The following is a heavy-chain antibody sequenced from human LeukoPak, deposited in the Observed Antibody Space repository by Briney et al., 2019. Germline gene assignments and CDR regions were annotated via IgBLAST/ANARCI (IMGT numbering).Heavy chain of an antibody. CDR3: ARDNRPYYYYYGMDV. D-gene: IGHD2/OR15-2a*01. V-gene: IGHV1-69*13. CDR2: IIPIFGTA. CDR1: GGTFSSYA. J-gene: IGHJ6*04. Sequence: SVKVSCKASGGTFSSYAISWVRQAPGQGLEWMGGIIPIFGTANYAQKFQGRVTITADESTSTAYMELSGLRSEVTAVYYCARDNRPYYYYYGMDVWGKGTTVTVSS.